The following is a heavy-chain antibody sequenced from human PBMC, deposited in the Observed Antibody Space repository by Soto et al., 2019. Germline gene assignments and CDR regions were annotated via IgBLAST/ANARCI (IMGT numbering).Heavy chain of an antibody. V-gene: IGHV1-46*01. CDR3: AREDILDIVVVPAPYYYYGMDV. D-gene: IGHD2-2*03. CDR2: INPSGGST. CDR1: GGTFSIYT. Sequence: ASVTVSCKASGGTFSIYTISWVRQAPGQGLEWMGIINPSGGSTSYAQKFQGRVTMTRDTSTSTVYMELSSLRSEDTAVYYCAREDILDIVVVPAPYYYYGMDVWGQGTTVTVSS. J-gene: IGHJ6*02.